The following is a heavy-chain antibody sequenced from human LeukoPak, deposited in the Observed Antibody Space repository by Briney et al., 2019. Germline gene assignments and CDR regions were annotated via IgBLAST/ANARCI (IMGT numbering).Heavy chain of an antibody. J-gene: IGHJ4*02. D-gene: IGHD4-23*01. CDR1: GGSIGTYY. Sequence: SQTLSLTCTVSGGSIGTYYWSWIRQPPGKGLEWIGYIYYSGSTNYNPSLKSRVTISVDTSKNQFSPKLSSVTAADTAVYYCARHGNGPDSEFDYWGQGTLVTVSS. CDR2: IYYSGST. CDR3: ARHGNGPDSEFDY. V-gene: IGHV4-59*08.